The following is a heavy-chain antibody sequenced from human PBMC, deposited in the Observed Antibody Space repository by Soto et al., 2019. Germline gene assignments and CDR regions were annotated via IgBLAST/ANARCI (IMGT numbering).Heavy chain of an antibody. CDR2: ISENAGVT. D-gene: IGHD1-26*01. J-gene: IGHJ4*02. CDR1: GFSFSSYS. V-gene: IGHV3-23*01. CDR3: AKYFSPPGDAAMYPTTRYFES. Sequence: EVQLMESGGGLVQPGESLRLSCAASGFSFSSYSMTWVRQTPGKGLEWVSVISENAGVTYYADSVKGRFTISRDNAKKILYLQMNSLRVEDTAVYYCAKYFSPPGDAAMYPTTRYFESWGQGTLVTVSS.